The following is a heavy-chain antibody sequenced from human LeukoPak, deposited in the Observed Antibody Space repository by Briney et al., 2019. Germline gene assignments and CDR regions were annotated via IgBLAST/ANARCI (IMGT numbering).Heavy chain of an antibody. CDR2: IYHSGST. D-gene: IGHD4-11*01. CDR1: GYSISSGYY. Sequence: SETLSLTCTVSGYSISSGYYWGWIRQPPGKGLEWIGSIYHSGSTYYNPSLKSRVTISVDTSKNQFSLKLSSVTAADTAVYYCARAPTTYFDYWGQGTLVTVSS. V-gene: IGHV4-38-2*02. J-gene: IGHJ4*02. CDR3: ARAPTTYFDY.